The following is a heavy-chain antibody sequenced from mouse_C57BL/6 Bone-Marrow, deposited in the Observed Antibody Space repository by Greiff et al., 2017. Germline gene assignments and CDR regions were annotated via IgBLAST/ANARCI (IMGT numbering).Heavy chain of an antibody. CDR1: GFTFSDYY. CDR2: ISNGGGST. V-gene: IGHV5-12*01. D-gene: IGHD2-2*01. CDR3: AKGWLRHAMDY. Sequence: EVMLVESGGGLVQPGGSLKLSCAASGFTFSDYYMYWVRQTPEKRLEWVAYISNGGGSTYYPDTVKGRFTISTDNAKNTLYLKMSRLKSEDTAMYYCAKGWLRHAMDYWGQGTSVTVSS. J-gene: IGHJ4*01.